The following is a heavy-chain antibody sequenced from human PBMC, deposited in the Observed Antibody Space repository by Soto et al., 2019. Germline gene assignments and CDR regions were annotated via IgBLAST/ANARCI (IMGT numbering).Heavy chain of an antibody. Sequence: QVQLVESGGGVVQPGTSLRLSCEASGFTFKSFGMHWVRQAPGKGLEWVAMIWHDGTNRYYVDSVKGRFTISRDNSKDTLYLQMNNLRAEDTAVYYCARTGLQIIQATSYYYGLDVWGQGTTVTVSS. D-gene: IGHD3-3*01. CDR1: GFTFKSFG. V-gene: IGHV3-33*01. CDR3: ARTGLQIIQATSYYYGLDV. J-gene: IGHJ6*02. CDR2: IWHDGTNR.